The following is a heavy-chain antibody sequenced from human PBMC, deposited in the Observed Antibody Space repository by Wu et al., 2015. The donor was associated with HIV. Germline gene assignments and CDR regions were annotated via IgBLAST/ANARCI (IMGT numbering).Heavy chain of an antibody. CDR2: IIPIFGTA. D-gene: IGHD6-19*01. Sequence: QVQLVQSGAEVKKPGSSVKVSCKASGGTFSRTAISWVRQAPGQGLEWVGGIIPIFGTANYAQKFQGRVTITTDESSNTAYMELSSLRSEDTAVYYCARDGQWLPLDYWGQGTLVTVSS. CDR1: GGTFSRTA. V-gene: IGHV1-69*05. CDR3: ARDGQWLPLDY. J-gene: IGHJ4*02.